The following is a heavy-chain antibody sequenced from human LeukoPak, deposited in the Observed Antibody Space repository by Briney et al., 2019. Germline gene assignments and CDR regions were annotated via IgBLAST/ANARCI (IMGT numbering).Heavy chain of an antibody. CDR2: INHSGST. CDR1: GGSFSGYY. V-gene: IGHV4-34*01. J-gene: IGHJ6*02. D-gene: IGHD2-2*03. Sequence: SETLSLTCAVYGGSFSGYYWSWIRQPPGKGLEWIGEINHSGSTNYNPSLKSRVTISVDTSKNQFSLKLSSVTAADTAVYYCARLPGYCSSTSCYSAYYYYGMDVWGQGTTVTVSS. CDR3: ARLPGYCSSTSCYSAYYYYGMDV.